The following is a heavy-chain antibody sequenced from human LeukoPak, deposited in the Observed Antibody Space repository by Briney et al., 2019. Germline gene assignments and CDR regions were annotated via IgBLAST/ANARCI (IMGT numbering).Heavy chain of an antibody. D-gene: IGHD3-10*01. CDR2: IIPILGTA. V-gene: IGHV1-69*13. CDR1: GGTFSRYS. Sequence: SVKVSCKASGGTFSRYSISWVRQAPGQGREWMGGIIPILGTANYAQKFQGRVTISAYESTSTAYMELSSLRAEDTAVYHCAKRDFGELLYLNFDYWGQGTLVTVSS. J-gene: IGHJ4*02. CDR3: AKRDFGELLYLNFDY.